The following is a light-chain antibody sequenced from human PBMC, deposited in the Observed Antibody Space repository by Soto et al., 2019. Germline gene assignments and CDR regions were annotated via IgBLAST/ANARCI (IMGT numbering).Light chain of an antibody. J-gene: IGKJ2*01. V-gene: IGKV3-15*01. Sequence: EIVMTQSPATLSVSPGERVTLSSRASESLSTYLAWYQQKPGQAPRLLIYGASTKATGIPARFSGSGSATDFTLTISGLQSEDFAVYYCQSYNDWPFTFGQGTKLEI. CDR1: ESLSTY. CDR3: QSYNDWPFT. CDR2: GAS.